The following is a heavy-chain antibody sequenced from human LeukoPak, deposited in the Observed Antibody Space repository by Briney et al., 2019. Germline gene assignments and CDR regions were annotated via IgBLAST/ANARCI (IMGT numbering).Heavy chain of an antibody. CDR1: GGSISSSSYY. V-gene: IGHV4-39*01. CDR3: ARQRLVGGPDY. D-gene: IGHD6-6*01. J-gene: IGHJ4*02. CDR2: IYYSGST. Sequence: SETLSLTCTVSGGSISSSSYYWGWIRQPPGKGLEWIGSIYYSGSTYYNPSLKSRVTISIDTSKNQFSLKLSSVTAADTAVYYCARQRLVGGPDYWGQGTLVTVSS.